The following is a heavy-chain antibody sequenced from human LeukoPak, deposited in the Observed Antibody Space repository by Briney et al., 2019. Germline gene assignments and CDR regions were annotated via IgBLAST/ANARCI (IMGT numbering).Heavy chain of an antibody. J-gene: IGHJ3*02. CDR2: INHSGST. Sequence: SETLSLTCAVYGGSFSGYYWSWIRQPPGKGLEWIGEINHSGSTNYNPSLKSRVTISVDTSKNQFSLKLSSVTAADTAVYYCAEGGIVGATDAFDIWGQGTMVTVSS. CDR3: AEGGIVGATDAFDI. V-gene: IGHV4-34*01. CDR1: GGSFSGYY. D-gene: IGHD1-26*01.